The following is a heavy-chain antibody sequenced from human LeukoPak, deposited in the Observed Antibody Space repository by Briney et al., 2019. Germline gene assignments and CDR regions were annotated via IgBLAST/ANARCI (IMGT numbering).Heavy chain of an antibody. V-gene: IGHV4-59*01. D-gene: IGHD3-10*01. Sequence: SETLSLTCTGSGGSISSYYWSWIRQPPGKGLEWIGYIYYSGSTNYNPSLKSRVTISVDTSKNQFSLKLSSVTAADTAVYYCAGALMVRGVIDYWGQGTLVTVSS. CDR2: IYYSGST. CDR3: AGALMVRGVIDY. CDR1: GGSISSYY. J-gene: IGHJ4*02.